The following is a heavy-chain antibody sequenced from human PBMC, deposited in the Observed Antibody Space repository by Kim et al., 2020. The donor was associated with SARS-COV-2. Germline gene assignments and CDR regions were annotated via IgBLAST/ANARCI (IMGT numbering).Heavy chain of an antibody. D-gene: IGHD5-18*01. V-gene: IGHV4-34*01. Sequence: SETLSLTCAVYGGSFSGYYWSWIRQPPGKGLEWIGEINHSGSTNYNPSLKSRVTISVDTSKNQFSLKLSSVTAADTAVYYCARGLYPGYSFSRVYYYGMDVWGQGTTVTVSS. J-gene: IGHJ6*02. CDR3: ARGLYPGYSFSRVYYYGMDV. CDR1: GGSFSGYY. CDR2: INHSGST.